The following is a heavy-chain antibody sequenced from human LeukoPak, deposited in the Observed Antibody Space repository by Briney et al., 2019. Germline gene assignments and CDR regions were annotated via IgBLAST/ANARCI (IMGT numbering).Heavy chain of an antibody. CDR1: GYTFTSYD. J-gene: IGHJ4*02. Sequence: GASVKVSCKASGYTFTSYDINWVRQATGQGLEWMGWMNPNSGNTGYAQQFQGRVTMTRNASITTSYMELSSLRSEDTAVYYCARGTANGGPGYWGQGTLVTVSS. D-gene: IGHD4-23*01. V-gene: IGHV1-8*01. CDR3: ARGTANGGPGY. CDR2: MNPNSGNT.